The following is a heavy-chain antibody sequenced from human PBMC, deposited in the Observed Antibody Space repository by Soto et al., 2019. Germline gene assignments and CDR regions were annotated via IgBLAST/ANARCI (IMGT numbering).Heavy chain of an antibody. Sequence: SVTMSVTCTVSGGNISSGGYYWSWKRQHPGKGLEWIGYIYYSGSTYYNPSLKSRVTISVDTSKNQFSLKLSSVTAADTAVYYCAREGPHGSGSYWHYYYGMDVWGQGTTVTVSS. V-gene: IGHV4-31*03. D-gene: IGHD3-10*01. CDR2: IYYSGST. CDR3: AREGPHGSGSYWHYYYGMDV. J-gene: IGHJ6*02. CDR1: GGNISSGGYY.